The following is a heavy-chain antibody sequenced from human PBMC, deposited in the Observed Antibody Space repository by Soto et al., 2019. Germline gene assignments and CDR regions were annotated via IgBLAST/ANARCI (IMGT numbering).Heavy chain of an antibody. CDR1: GFTFSNYG. V-gene: IGHV3-33*01. D-gene: IGHD3-10*01. J-gene: IGHJ6*02. Sequence: QVQLVESGGGVVQPGRSLRLSCAASGFTFSNYGMHWVRQAPGKGLEWVAVILNDGSNRYHADSVKDRFTISRDNSKNTLYLQMNSLRAEDTAVYYWARDDEYSGNGMDVWGQGPTVTVS. CDR2: ILNDGSNR. CDR3: ARDDEYSGNGMDV.